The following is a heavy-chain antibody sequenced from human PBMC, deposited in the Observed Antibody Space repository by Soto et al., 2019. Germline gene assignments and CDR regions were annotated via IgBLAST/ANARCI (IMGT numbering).Heavy chain of an antibody. CDR1: CGSMNYYY. CDR3: ARDRAIISAPTKEYVFEI. J-gene: IGHJ3*02. D-gene: IGHD5-12*01. CDR2: IYHSGTA. V-gene: IGHV4-59*01. Sequence: SETLSLTCTFSCGSMNYYYWSWIRQPPGKGLEWIGYIYHSGTAEYNPSLKSRVTLSVDTSKSQFSLRMSSVTTADTAVYYCARDRAIISAPTKEYVFEIWGQGTMVTV.